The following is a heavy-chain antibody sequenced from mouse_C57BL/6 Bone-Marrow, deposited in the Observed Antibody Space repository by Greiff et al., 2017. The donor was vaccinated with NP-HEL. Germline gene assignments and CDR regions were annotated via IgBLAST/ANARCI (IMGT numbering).Heavy chain of an antibody. J-gene: IGHJ2*01. Sequence: QVQLQQPGAELVMPGASVKLSCKASGYTFTSYWMHWVKQRPGQGLEWIGEIDPSDSYTNYNQKFKGKSTLTVDKSSSTAYMQLRLLTSEDSAFYFCARITTVVPYYFDYWGRGTALTVSS. CDR2: IDPSDSYT. D-gene: IGHD1-1*01. V-gene: IGHV1-69*01. CDR1: GYTFTSYW. CDR3: ARITTVVPYYFDY.